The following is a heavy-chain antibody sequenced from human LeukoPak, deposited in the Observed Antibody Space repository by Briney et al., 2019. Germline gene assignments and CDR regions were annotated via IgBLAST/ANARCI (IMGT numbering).Heavy chain of an antibody. Sequence: SETLSLTCTVSGGSISSYYWSWIRQPPGKGLEWIGYIYYSGSTNYNPSLKSRVTISVDTSKNQFSLKLSSVTAADTAVYYCAXXXXXXXDHYYFDYWGQGTLVTVSS. CDR2: IYYSGST. CDR1: GGSISSYY. CDR3: AXXXXXXXDHYYFDY. D-gene: IGHD2-21*02. V-gene: IGHV4-59*08. J-gene: IGHJ4*02.